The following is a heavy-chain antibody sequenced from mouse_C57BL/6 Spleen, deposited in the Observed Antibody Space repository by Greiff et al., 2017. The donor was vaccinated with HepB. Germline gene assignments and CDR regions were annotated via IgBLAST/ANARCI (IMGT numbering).Heavy chain of an antibody. CDR1: GFSLTSYG. J-gene: IGHJ4*01. CDR2: IWRGGST. V-gene: IGHV2-5*01. D-gene: IGHD1-1*01. CDR3: AKEGYYGSSYEPYYYAMDY. Sequence: QVQLQQSGPGLVQPSQSLSITCTVSGFSLTSYGVHWVRQSPGKGLEWLGVIWRGGSTDYNAAFMSRLSITKDNSKSQVFFKMNSLQADDTAIYYCAKEGYYGSSYEPYYYAMDYWGQGTSVTVSS.